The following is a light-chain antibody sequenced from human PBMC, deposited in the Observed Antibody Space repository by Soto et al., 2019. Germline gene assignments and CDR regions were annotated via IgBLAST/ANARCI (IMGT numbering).Light chain of an antibody. CDR1: SSDVGGYNH. J-gene: IGLJ2*01. V-gene: IGLV2-14*01. CDR3: SSYTSSSVI. CDR2: DVS. Sequence: SALTQPASVSGSPGQSITISCTGTSSDVGGYNHVSWYQQHPSKAPKLIIYDVSNRPSGVSNRFSGSKSGNTASLTISGLQAEDEADYYCSSYTSSSVIFGGGTKLTVL.